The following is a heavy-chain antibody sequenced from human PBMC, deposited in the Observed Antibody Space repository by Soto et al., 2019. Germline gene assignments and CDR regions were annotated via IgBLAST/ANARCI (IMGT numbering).Heavy chain of an antibody. V-gene: IGHV4-39*01. CDR2: IYYSGST. D-gene: IGHD3-22*01. CDR3: ARHDSSGYYAFFDY. CDR1: GDSISSISYY. Sequence: PSETLSLTCTVSGDSISSISYYWGWIRQPPGKGLEWIGSIYYSGSTYYNPSLKSRVTISVDTSKSQFSLKLSSVTAADTAVYFCARHDSSGYYAFFDYWGQGTLVTVSS. J-gene: IGHJ4*02.